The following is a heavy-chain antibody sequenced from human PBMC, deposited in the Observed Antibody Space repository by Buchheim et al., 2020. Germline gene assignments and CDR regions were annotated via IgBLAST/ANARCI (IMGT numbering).Heavy chain of an antibody. D-gene: IGHD6-19*01. CDR2: IYYSGST. V-gene: IGHV4-31*03. CDR3: ARAGYSSDEEENYYYYYGMDV. J-gene: IGHJ6*02. CDR1: GGSISSGGYY. Sequence: QVQLQESGPGLVKPSQTLSLTCTVSGGSISSGGYYWSWIRQHPGKGLEWIGYIYYSGSTYYNPSLKSRVTISVDTSKNQFSLKLSSVTAADTAVYYCARAGYSSDEEENYYYYYGMDVWGQGTT.